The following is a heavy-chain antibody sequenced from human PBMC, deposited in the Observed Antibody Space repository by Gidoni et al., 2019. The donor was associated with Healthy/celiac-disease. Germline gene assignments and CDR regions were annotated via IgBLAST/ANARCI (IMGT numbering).Heavy chain of an antibody. CDR2: TYYSGST. CDR1: GGSISSTSYY. Sequence: QLQLQESGPGLVKPSETLSLTCTVSGGSISSTSYYWGWIRQPPGKGLEWIGSTYYSGSTYYNPSLKSRVTISVDTSKNQFSLKLSSVTAADTAVYYCARHVAYYNILTGYSGAWYFDLWGRGTLVTVSS. J-gene: IGHJ2*01. D-gene: IGHD3-9*01. V-gene: IGHV4-39*01. CDR3: ARHVAYYNILTGYSGAWYFDL.